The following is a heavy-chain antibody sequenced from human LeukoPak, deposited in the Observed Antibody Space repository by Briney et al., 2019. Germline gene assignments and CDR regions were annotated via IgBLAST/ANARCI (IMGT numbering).Heavy chain of an antibody. V-gene: IGHV1-69*05. CDR1: GYTFVSYD. CDR3: ARVDRSHFYLDV. CDR2: IMPLFNTA. Sequence: SVKVSCKTSGYTFVSYDINWVRQAPGQGLEWMGGIMPLFNTANYAQQFQGRVTMTTDESTSTAYLELRSLRFEDTAMYYCARVDRSHFYLDVWGKGTTVTVSS. J-gene: IGHJ6*03.